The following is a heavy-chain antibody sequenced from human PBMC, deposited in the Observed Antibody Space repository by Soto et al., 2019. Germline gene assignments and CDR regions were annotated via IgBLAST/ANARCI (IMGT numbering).Heavy chain of an antibody. CDR2: TSSDGGTK. V-gene: IGHV3-30-3*01. J-gene: IGHJ4*02. CDR3: AREVVLTEWYFDN. CDR1: GFTFSRYS. D-gene: IGHD2-21*01. Sequence: SLRLSCVTSGFTFSRYSMHWFRQAPGKGLEWVAVTSSDGGTKFYADSVKGRFTVSRDNSKSTLYLQMNSLRPEDTAVYYCAREVVLTEWYFDNWGQGILVTVSS.